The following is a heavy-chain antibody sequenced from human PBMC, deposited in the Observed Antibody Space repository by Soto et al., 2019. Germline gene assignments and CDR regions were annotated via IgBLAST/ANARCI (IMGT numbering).Heavy chain of an antibody. J-gene: IGHJ4*02. CDR1: GYIFTNYA. Sequence: ASVKVSCKASGYIFTNYAIHWVRQAPGQRLEWMGWFDVGNGDTKYSQKFQDRVTITTDTSASTAYMELSSLRSEDTAVYYCARDESRPRSNFDYSGQGTLVTVSS. V-gene: IGHV1-3*01. CDR2: FDVGNGDT. CDR3: ARDESRPRSNFDY.